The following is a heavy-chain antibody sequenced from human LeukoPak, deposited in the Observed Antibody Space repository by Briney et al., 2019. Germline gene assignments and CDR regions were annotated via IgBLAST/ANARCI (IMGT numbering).Heavy chain of an antibody. CDR2: IYYSGST. D-gene: IGHD1-26*01. CDR1: GGSISSSRDY. J-gene: IGHJ6*03. CDR3: AKARSDGYYYYYYMDV. Sequence: PSETLSLTCTVSGGSISSSRDYWAWLRQPPGKGLEWIANIYYSGSTYYSPSLKSRVTISVDTSKNQFSLKLSSVTAADTAVYYCAKARSDGYYYYYYMDVWGKGTTVTVSS. V-gene: IGHV4-39*01.